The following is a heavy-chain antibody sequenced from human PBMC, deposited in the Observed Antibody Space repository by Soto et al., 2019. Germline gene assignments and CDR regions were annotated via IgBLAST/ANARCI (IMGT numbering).Heavy chain of an antibody. CDR1: GGSISSSSYY. Sequence: QLQLQESGPGLVKPSETLSLTCTVSGGSISSSSYYWGWIRQPPGKGLEWIGSIDYSGSTYYNPSLKSRVTLSVDTSKNQFSLKLSSVTAADPDVYYCARHFLRTSSRFDYWGQGTPDTVSS. D-gene: IGHD4-17*01. CDR2: IDYSGST. CDR3: ARHFLRTSSRFDY. J-gene: IGHJ4*02. V-gene: IGHV4-39*01.